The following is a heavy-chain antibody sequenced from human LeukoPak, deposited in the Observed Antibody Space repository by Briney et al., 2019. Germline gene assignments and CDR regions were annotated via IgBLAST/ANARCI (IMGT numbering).Heavy chain of an antibody. CDR3: AKKVRGPSHPLDF. CDR1: GYTFTGYS. J-gene: IGHJ4*02. V-gene: IGHV1-2*02. D-gene: IGHD5-12*01. Sequence: GASVKVFCKASGYTFTGYSIHWVPRSPRQGLEWMRWINPEKRDHGYAHKFQGRVTRTSDTSISTAYMELSSLRSDDTAVYYCAKKVRGPSHPLDFWGQGTLVTVSS. CDR2: INPEKRDH.